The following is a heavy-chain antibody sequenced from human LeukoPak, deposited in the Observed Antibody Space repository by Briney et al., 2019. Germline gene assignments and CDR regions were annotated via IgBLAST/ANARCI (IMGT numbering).Heavy chain of an antibody. CDR1: GDSISSSYYY. V-gene: IGHV4-39*02. CDR3: SRELAGTTIHY. CDR2: MFYSGST. Sequence: PSETLSLTCTVSGDSISSSYYYWGWIRQPPGRGLEWIGSMFYSGSTYYNPSLKSRVTISVDTSKNQFSLKLSSLTAADTAVYFCSRELAGTTIHYWGQGTLVTVSS. J-gene: IGHJ4*02. D-gene: IGHD1-7*01.